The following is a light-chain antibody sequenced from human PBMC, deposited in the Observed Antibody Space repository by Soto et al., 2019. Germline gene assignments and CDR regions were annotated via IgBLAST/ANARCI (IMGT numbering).Light chain of an antibody. Sequence: QSVLTQPASVSGSPGQSITISCTGTSSDVGGYNYVSWYQHHPGKAPKLMIYEVSNRPSGVSNRFSGSKSGNTASLTISGLQAEDEADYYCSSYTSSPTLVVFGGGTKLTVL. V-gene: IGLV2-14*01. J-gene: IGLJ2*01. CDR1: SSDVGGYNY. CDR3: SSYTSSPTLVV. CDR2: EVS.